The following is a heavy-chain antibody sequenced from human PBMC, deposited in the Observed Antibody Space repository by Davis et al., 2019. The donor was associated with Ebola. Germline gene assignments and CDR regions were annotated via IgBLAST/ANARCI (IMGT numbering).Heavy chain of an antibody. CDR3: AREGGRYYDSSGYVFDI. D-gene: IGHD3-22*01. CDR2: INPITGGT. J-gene: IGHJ3*02. Sequence: ASVKVSCKASGYRFTSYYMHWVRQAPGQGLEWMGIINPITGGTSYAQNFQVRVNMTRDTYTSTVYMELSSLRSEDTAVYYCAREGGRYYDSSGYVFDIWSQGTMVKVSS. V-gene: IGHV1-46*01. CDR1: GYRFTSYY.